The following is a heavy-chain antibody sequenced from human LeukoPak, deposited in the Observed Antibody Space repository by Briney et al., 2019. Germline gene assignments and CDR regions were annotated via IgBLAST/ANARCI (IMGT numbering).Heavy chain of an antibody. Sequence: PGGSLRLSCAASGFTFSSYSMNWVRQAPGKGLEWVSSISSSSSYIYYADSVKGRFTISRDNAKNSLYLQMNSLRAEDTAVYYCARDPEEYNWFDPWGQGTLVTVSS. J-gene: IGHJ5*02. D-gene: IGHD3-10*01. V-gene: IGHV3-21*01. CDR2: ISSSSSYI. CDR1: GFTFSSYS. CDR3: ARDPEEYNWFDP.